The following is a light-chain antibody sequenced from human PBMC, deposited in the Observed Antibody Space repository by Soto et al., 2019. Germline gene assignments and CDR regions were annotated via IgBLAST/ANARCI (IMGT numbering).Light chain of an antibody. CDR1: QSVLYSSNNKNY. V-gene: IGKV4-1*01. J-gene: IGKJ3*01. CDR2: WAS. Sequence: DIVMTQSPDSLAVSLGERATINCKSSQSVLYSSNNKNYLAWYQQTPGQPPKLLIYWASTRESGVPDRVSGSGSGTDFTLTISSLQADDVAVYYCQQYYSVPFPFGPGTKVDIK. CDR3: QQYYSVPFP.